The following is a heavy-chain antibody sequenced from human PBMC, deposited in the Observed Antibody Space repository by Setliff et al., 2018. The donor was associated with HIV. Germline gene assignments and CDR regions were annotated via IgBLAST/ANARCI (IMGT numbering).Heavy chain of an antibody. V-gene: IGHV4-31*03. CDR2: MYYSGST. CDR1: GDSISSGGYY. Sequence: TLSLTCTVSGDSISSGGYYWNWIRQLPGKGLEWIGNMYYSGSTSYNPSLKSRLTISVDTSKNQFSLKLTSVTAADTAVYYCATFKTGVYPFDYWGQGALVTVSS. J-gene: IGHJ4*02. CDR3: ATFKTGVYPFDY. D-gene: IGHD7-27*01.